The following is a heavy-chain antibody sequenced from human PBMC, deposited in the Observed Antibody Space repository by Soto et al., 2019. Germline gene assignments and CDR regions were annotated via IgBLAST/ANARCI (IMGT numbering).Heavy chain of an antibody. Sequence: GGSLRLSCAASGFTFSSYGMHWVRQAPGKGLEWVAVISYDGSNKYYADSVKGRFTISRDNSKNTLYLQTNSVRAEDTAVYYCAKEVVTAHPNWFDPWGQGTLVTVSS. CDR3: AKEVVTAHPNWFDP. D-gene: IGHD2-21*02. V-gene: IGHV3-30*18. CDR2: ISYDGSNK. J-gene: IGHJ5*02. CDR1: GFTFSSYG.